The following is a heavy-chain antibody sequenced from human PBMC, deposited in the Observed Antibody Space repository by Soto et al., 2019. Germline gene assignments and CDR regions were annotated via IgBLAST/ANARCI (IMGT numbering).Heavy chain of an antibody. D-gene: IGHD5-12*01. CDR2: INWNSETV. J-gene: IGHJ6*02. CDR1: GFTFDDYA. CDR3: ARDQDLGGYDLRPMYGLDV. V-gene: IGHV3-9*01. Sequence: GGSLRPSCATSGFTFDDYAMHWVRQIPGKGLEWVSGINWNSETVGYADSVKGRFTISRDSAKNSLYLQMTTLRPEDTALYFCARDQDLGGYDLRPMYGLDVWGQGTTVTVSS.